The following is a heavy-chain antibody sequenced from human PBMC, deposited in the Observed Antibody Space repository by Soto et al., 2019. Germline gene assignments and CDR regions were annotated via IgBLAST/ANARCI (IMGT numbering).Heavy chain of an antibody. CDR3: AKTYYDFWSGYDY. D-gene: IGHD3-3*01. CDR1: GFTFSSYA. Sequence: LRLSCAASGFTFSSYAMSWVRQAPGKGLEWVSAISGSGGSTYYADSVKGRFTISRDISKNTLYLQMNSLRAEDAAVYYCAKTYYDFWSGYDYWGQGTLVTVSS. V-gene: IGHV3-23*01. J-gene: IGHJ4*02. CDR2: ISGSGGST.